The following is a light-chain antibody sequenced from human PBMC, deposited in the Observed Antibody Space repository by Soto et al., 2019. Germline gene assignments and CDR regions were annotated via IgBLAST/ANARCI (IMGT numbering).Light chain of an antibody. CDR3: QVWDKSSDHAV. Sequence: SYELTQPPSVSVAPGKRARITCGGTNIGSKSVHWYQQKPGQAPVGVMYYDSDRPSGIPERFSGAKSGNTATLTISRVEAGDEADYYCQVWDKSSDHAVFGGGTQLTVL. J-gene: IGLJ7*01. CDR2: YDS. CDR1: NIGSKS. V-gene: IGLV3-21*04.